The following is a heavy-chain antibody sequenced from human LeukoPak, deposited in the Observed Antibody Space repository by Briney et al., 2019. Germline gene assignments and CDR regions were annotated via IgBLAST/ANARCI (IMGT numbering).Heavy chain of an antibody. CDR1: GGSISSGGYY. D-gene: IGHD6-6*01. J-gene: IGHJ5*02. V-gene: IGHV4-31*03. CDR3: ARSIAARRGWFDP. CDR2: IYYSGST. Sequence: SQTLSLTCTVSGGSISSGGYYWSRIRQHPGKGLAWIGYIYYSGSTYYNPSLKSRVTISVDTSKNQFSLKLSSVTAADTAVYYCARSIAARRGWFDPWGQGTLVTVSS.